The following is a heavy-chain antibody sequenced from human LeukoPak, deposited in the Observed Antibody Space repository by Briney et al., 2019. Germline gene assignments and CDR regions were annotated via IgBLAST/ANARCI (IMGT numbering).Heavy chain of an antibody. V-gene: IGHV3-21*01. J-gene: IGHJ6*03. CDR3: ARDPYSGNYGAYYYYYMDV. Sequence: PGGSLRLSCAASGFTFSSYAMSWVRQAPGQRLEWVSSITSGSSYIYHADSVKGRFTISRDNAKSSLYLQMDSLRAEDTAVYYCARDPYSGNYGAYYYYYMDVWGKGTTVTISS. CDR1: GFTFSSYA. D-gene: IGHD1-26*01. CDR2: ITSGSSYI.